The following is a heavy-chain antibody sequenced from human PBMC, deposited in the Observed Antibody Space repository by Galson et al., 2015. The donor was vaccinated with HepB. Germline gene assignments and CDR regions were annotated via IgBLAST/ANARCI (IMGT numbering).Heavy chain of an antibody. CDR1: GFTFSNYA. CDR3: AKHEGQH. V-gene: IGHV3-23*01. Sequence: SLRLSCAASGFTFSNYAMTWVRQAPGKGLEWVSSIREGGGYTDYADSAKGRFTISRDNAKNTLYLRVNSLRVDDTAVYYCAKHEGQHWGQGTLVTVSS. J-gene: IGHJ1*01. CDR2: IREGGGYT.